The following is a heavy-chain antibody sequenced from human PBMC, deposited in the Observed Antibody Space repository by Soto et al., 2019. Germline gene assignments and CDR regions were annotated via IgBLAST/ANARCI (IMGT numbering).Heavy chain of an antibody. Sequence: QVQLVESGGGVVQPGRSLRLSCAASGFTFSSYAMHWVRQAPGKGLEWVAVISYDGSNKYYADSVKGRFTISRDNSKNTLYLQMNSLRAEDTAVYYCREMATISGADYWGQGTLVTVSS. CDR1: GFTFSSYA. CDR3: REMATISGADY. V-gene: IGHV3-30-3*01. J-gene: IGHJ4*02. D-gene: IGHD5-12*01. CDR2: ISYDGSNK.